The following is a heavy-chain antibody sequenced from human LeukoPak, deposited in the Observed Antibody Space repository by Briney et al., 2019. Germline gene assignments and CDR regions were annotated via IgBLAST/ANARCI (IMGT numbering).Heavy chain of an antibody. V-gene: IGHV1-18*04. Sequence: ASVKVSCKASGYTFTSYGISWVRQAPGQGLEWMGWISAYNGNTNYAQKLQGRVTMTTDTSASTAYMELRSLRSDDTAVYYCARAAWGYSGYDSDYWGQGTLVTVSS. CDR1: GYTFTSYG. D-gene: IGHD5-12*01. J-gene: IGHJ4*02. CDR3: ARAAWGYSGYDSDY. CDR2: ISAYNGNT.